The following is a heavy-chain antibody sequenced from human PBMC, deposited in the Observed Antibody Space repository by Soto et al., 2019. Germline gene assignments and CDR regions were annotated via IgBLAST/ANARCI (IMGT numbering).Heavy chain of an antibody. CDR1: GFTFSSYA. D-gene: IGHD2-21*02. CDR2: ISYDGSNK. V-gene: IGHV3-30-3*01. J-gene: IGHJ4*02. CDR3: ARKQVVTADPFDY. Sequence: QVQLVESGGGVVQPGRSLRLSCAASGFTFSSYAMHWVRQAPDQGLERVSVISYDGSNKYYADCVKGRFTISRDNSKNTLYLQMNSVRAEDTAVYYCARKQVVTADPFDYWDQGTLVTVSS.